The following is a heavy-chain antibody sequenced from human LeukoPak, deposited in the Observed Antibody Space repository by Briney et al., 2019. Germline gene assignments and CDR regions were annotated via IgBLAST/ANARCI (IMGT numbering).Heavy chain of an antibody. CDR3: ARDLRDVMRTGIPYEIDY. V-gene: IGHV1-2*02. CDR1: GYTFTGYY. CDR2: INPNGGGT. J-gene: IGHJ4*02. D-gene: IGHD1-1*01. Sequence: GASVKISCKASGYTFTGYYIHWVRQAPGQGLEWMGWINPNGGGTYFAQKFQGRVTVTRDTSIATAYMELSRLTSDDTAVYYCARDLRDVMRTGIPYEIDYWGQGTLVTVSS.